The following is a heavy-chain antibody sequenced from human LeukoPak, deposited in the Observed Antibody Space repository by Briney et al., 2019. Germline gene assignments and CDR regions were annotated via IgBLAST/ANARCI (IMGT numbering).Heavy chain of an antibody. V-gene: IGHV3-23*01. CDR3: AKDAYYYDSSGYSPYDAFDI. CDR2: ISGSGGST. Sequence: GASMRLAWAAYGFTFSSYAMSWDRQAPGKGLEWVSAISGSGGSTYYADSVKGRFTISRDNSKNTLYLQMNSLRAEDTAVYYCAKDAYYYDSSGYSPYDAFDIWGQGTMVTVSS. D-gene: IGHD3-22*01. CDR1: GFTFSSYA. J-gene: IGHJ3*02.